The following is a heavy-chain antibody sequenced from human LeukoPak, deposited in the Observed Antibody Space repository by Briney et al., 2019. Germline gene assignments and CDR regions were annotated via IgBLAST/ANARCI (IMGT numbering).Heavy chain of an antibody. V-gene: IGHV3-23*01. J-gene: IGHJ3*02. D-gene: IGHD2-15*01. Sequence: GGSLRLSCAASGFTFSSYAMSWVRQAPGKGLEWVSAISGSGGSTYYADSVKGRFTISRDNSKNTLYLQMNSLRAEDTAVYYWARMSSVVQDAFDIGGKGKMVTVSS. CDR3: ARMSSVVQDAFDI. CDR2: ISGSGGST. CDR1: GFTFSSYA.